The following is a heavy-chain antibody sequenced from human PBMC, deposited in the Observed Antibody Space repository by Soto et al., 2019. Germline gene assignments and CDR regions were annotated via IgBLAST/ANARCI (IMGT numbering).Heavy chain of an antibody. CDR3: AFSWIQRSYYGMDV. D-gene: IGHD5-18*01. CDR1: AGTFSSYA. V-gene: IGHV1-69*13. J-gene: IGHJ6*02. Sequence: SVKVSCKASAGTFSSYAISWVRQAPGQGLEWMGGIIPIFGTANYAQKFQGRVTITADESTSTAYMELSSLRSADTAVYYCAFSWIQRSYYGMDVWGHGTTVTVSS. CDR2: IIPIFGTA.